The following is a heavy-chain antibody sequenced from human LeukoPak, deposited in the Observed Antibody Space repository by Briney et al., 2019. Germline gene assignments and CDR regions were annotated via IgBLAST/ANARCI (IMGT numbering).Heavy chain of an antibody. CDR3: GRDGDSSGYFYFDN. J-gene: IGHJ4*02. V-gene: IGHV3-30-3*01. CDR1: GFTFSSYA. D-gene: IGHD3-22*01. CDR2: ILHDGSNK. Sequence: PGGSLRLSCAASGFTFSSYAMHWVRQAPGKGLEWVAAILHDGSNKYYADSVKGRFTISRDNSKNTLSLQMNSLRADDTAVYYCGRDGDSSGYFYFDNWGRGTLVTVSS.